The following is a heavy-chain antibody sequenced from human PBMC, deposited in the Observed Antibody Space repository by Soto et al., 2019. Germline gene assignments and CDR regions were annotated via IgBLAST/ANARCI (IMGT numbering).Heavy chain of an antibody. CDR2: TYYRSKWFH. Sequence: QGQLQQSGPGLVKPSQTLSLTCAISGDSVSSDSTSWNWIRQSPSRGLEWLGRTYYRSKWFHDYAASVKSRITSNPATSKNQSCLELNSLTPVDTTVYYCARGNALDVWGQGTVVTLSS. J-gene: IGHJ3*01. CDR3: ARGNALDV. D-gene: IGHD3-10*01. CDR1: GDSVSSDSTS. V-gene: IGHV6-1*01.